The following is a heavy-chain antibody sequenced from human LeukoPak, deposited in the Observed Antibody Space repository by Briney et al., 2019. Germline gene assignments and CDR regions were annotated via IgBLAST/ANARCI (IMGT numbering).Heavy chain of an antibody. D-gene: IGHD4-11*01. Sequence: PGGSLRLSRAASGFPFRRYWMSWVRQAPGRGREWVANIKQDGGEKFYVDSVKGRFTISRDNAKNSLYLQMNSLRAEDTAVYYCAREDHSNYNYWGEGSLVTVSS. CDR1: GFPFRRYW. J-gene: IGHJ4*02. CDR3: AREDHSNYNY. CDR2: IKQDGGEK. V-gene: IGHV3-7*01.